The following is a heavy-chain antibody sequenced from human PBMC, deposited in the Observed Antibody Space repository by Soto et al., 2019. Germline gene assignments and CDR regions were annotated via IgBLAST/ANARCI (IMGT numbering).Heavy chain of an antibody. Sequence: GGSLRLSCAASGFTFSSYSMNWVRQAPGKGLEWVSSISSSSSYIYYADSVKGRFTISRDNAKNSLYLQMNSLRAEDTAVYYCARDRYSSGWTDQDYYYGMDVWGQGTTVTVSS. V-gene: IGHV3-21*01. CDR3: ARDRYSSGWTDQDYYYGMDV. J-gene: IGHJ6*02. CDR1: GFTFSSYS. CDR2: ISSSSSYI. D-gene: IGHD6-19*01.